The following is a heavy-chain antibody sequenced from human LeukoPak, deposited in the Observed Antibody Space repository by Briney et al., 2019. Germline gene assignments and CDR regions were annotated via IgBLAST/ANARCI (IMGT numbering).Heavy chain of an antibody. CDR2: IIPIFGTA. V-gene: IGHV1-69*13. Sequence: SVKVSCKASGGTFSSYAISWVRQAPGQGVEWMGGIIPIFGTANYAQKFQGRVTITADESTSTAYMELSSLRSEDTAVYYCASQPAMARFEFDYWGQGTLVTVSS. D-gene: IGHD5-18*01. CDR1: GGTFSSYA. J-gene: IGHJ4*02. CDR3: ASQPAMARFEFDY.